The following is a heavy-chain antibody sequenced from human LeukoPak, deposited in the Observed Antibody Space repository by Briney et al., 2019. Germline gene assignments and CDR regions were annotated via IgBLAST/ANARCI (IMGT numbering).Heavy chain of an antibody. CDR2: INHSGST. CDR1: GRSFIGYY. V-gene: IGHV4-34*01. D-gene: IGHD6-6*01. CDR3: ARGIAARRWAPYYYYYMDV. Sequence: PAETLSLTCAVYGRSFIGYYWSWIRQPPGKGLEWIGEINHSGSTNYNPSLKCRVTISVDTSKNQFSLKLSSVTAADPAVYYCARGIAARRWAPYYYYYMDVWGKGTTVTVSS. J-gene: IGHJ6*03.